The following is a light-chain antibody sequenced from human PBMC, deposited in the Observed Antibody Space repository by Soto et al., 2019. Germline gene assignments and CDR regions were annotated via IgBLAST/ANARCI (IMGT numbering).Light chain of an antibody. Sequence: EIVMTQSPATLSVSPGERVTLSCRATQTVSSNLAWYQQRPGQAPRIIIYGESTRATDIPDRLSGSGSGTELNLTISRLQSEDFAVYYCQQYHDWPRTCGRGTKVDIK. CDR2: GES. CDR1: QTVSSN. V-gene: IGKV3-15*01. J-gene: IGKJ1*01. CDR3: QQYHDWPRT.